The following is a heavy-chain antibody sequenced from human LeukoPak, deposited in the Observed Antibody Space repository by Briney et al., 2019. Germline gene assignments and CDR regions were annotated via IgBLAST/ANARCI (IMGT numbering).Heavy chain of an antibody. CDR3: ARDPATVAAPNWFDP. Sequence: GGSLRLSCAASGFTFSSYSMNWVRQAPGKGLEWVSSISSSSSYIYYADSVKGRFAISRDNAKNSLYLQMNSLRAEDTAVYYCARDPATVAAPNWFDPWGQGTLATVSS. J-gene: IGHJ5*02. V-gene: IGHV3-21*01. CDR1: GFTFSSYS. CDR2: ISSSSSYI. D-gene: IGHD6-19*01.